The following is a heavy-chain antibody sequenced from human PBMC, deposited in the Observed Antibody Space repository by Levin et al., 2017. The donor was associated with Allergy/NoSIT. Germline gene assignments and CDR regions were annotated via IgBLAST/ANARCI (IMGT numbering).Heavy chain of an antibody. V-gene: IGHV3-9*01. Sequence: SLKISCAASGFTFDDYAMHWVRQAPGKGLEWVSGISWNSGSIGYADSVKGRFTISRDNAKNSLYLQMNSLRAEDTALYYCAKTHGVKYNWNYGWFDPWGQGTLVTVSS. CDR3: AKTHGVKYNWNYGWFDP. CDR1: GFTFDDYA. CDR2: ISWNSGSI. J-gene: IGHJ5*02. D-gene: IGHD1-7*01.